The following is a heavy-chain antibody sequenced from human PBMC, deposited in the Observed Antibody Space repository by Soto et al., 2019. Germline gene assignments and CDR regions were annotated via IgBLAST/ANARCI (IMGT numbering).Heavy chain of an antibody. J-gene: IGHJ4*02. D-gene: IGHD3-10*01. CDR3: ARDYYGSGSYYLGY. CDR1: GYTFTSYA. CDR2: INAGNGNT. V-gene: IGHV1-3*01. Sequence: QVQLVQSGAEVKKPGASVKVSCKASGYTFTSYAMHWVRQAPGQRLEWMGWINAGNGNTKYSQKFQGRVTITRDTXXSTAYMELSSLRSEDTAVYYCARDYYGSGSYYLGYWGQGTLVTVSS.